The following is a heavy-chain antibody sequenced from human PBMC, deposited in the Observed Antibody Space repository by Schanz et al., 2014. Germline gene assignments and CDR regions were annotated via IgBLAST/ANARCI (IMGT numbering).Heavy chain of an antibody. V-gene: IGHV3-74*02. Sequence: EVQLVESGGGLVQPGGSLRLSCSASGFTFSIYAMHWVRQAPGKGLVWVSRIKSDGSSTSYADSVKGRFTISRDNSKNTLYLQMNSLRAEDTAVYYCAKGRFGELSAFDIWGQGTMVTVSS. D-gene: IGHD3-10*01. CDR2: IKSDGSST. CDR1: GFTFSIYA. CDR3: AKGRFGELSAFDI. J-gene: IGHJ3*02.